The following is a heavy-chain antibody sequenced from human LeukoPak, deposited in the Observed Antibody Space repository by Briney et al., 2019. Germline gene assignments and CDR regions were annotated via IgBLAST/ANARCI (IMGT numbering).Heavy chain of an antibody. CDR2: ISYSGGT. J-gene: IGHJ4*02. Sequence: SETLSLTCTVSGGSISTYYWSWIRQPPGKGLEWIGYISYSGGTNYNPSLKSRVTISVDTSKNHFSLKLSSVTAADTAVYYCARGDDTRGYYYYFDYWGQGTLVTVSS. D-gene: IGHD3-22*01. CDR1: GGSISTYY. V-gene: IGHV4-59*01. CDR3: ARGDDTRGYYYYFDY.